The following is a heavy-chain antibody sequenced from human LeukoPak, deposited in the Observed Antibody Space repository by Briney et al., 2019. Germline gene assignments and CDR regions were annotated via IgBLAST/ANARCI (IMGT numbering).Heavy chain of an antibody. D-gene: IGHD3-9*01. Sequence: QPGGSLRLSCAASGFTFDDYAMHWVRQAPGKGLEWVSGISWNSGSIGYADSVKGRFTISRDNAKNSLYLQMNSLRAEDTALYYCAKDKRDVLRYFEHWGQGTLVTVSS. CDR3: AKDKRDVLRYFEH. J-gene: IGHJ4*02. CDR1: GFTFDDYA. CDR2: ISWNSGSI. V-gene: IGHV3-9*01.